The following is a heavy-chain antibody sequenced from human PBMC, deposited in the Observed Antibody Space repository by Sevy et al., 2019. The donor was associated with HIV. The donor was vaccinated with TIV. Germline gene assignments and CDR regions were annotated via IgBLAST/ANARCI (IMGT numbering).Heavy chain of an antibody. D-gene: IGHD3-22*01. Sequence: GGSLRLSCAASGFTFSHYYMSWIRQAPGKGLEWVSHISTGDNTIDYADSVRGRFTISRDNDKNSLSLQMNSLRADDTAVYYCAKEYYYDSSGSVGAFDIWGQGTMVTVSS. CDR1: GFTFSHYY. CDR2: ISTGDNTI. CDR3: AKEYYYDSSGSVGAFDI. J-gene: IGHJ3*02. V-gene: IGHV3-11*01.